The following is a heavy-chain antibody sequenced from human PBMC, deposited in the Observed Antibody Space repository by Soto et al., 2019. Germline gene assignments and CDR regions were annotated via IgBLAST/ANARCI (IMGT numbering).Heavy chain of an antibody. J-gene: IGHJ5*02. D-gene: IGHD6-13*01. CDR1: GGSISSSSDH. Sequence: SETLSLTSTVAGGSISSSSDHWDWIRQPPGKGLEWIGSIYYTGSTYYSPSLKGRLIISVDPSKSQFSLKLTSVTAADMAMYYCARPKTIGAAAGKGWFDPWGQGTLVTVSS. V-gene: IGHV4-39*01. CDR3: ARPKTIGAAAGKGWFDP. CDR2: IYYTGST.